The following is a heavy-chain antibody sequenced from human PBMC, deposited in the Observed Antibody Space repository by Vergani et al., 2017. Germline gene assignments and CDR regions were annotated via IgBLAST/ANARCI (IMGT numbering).Heavy chain of an antibody. J-gene: IGHJ4*02. Sequence: EVQLEESGGGLIQPGGSLRLSCAASGFTVSSNYMSWVRQAPGKGLEWVSVIYSGGSTYYADSVKGRFTISRDNSKNTLYLQMNSLRAEDTAVYYCAKGVGGDPLYSSVWSHGGYYFDYWGQGTLVTVSS. CDR1: GFTVSSNY. CDR3: AKGVGGDPLYSSVWSHGGYYFDY. V-gene: IGHV3-53*01. CDR2: IYSGGST. D-gene: IGHD6-19*01.